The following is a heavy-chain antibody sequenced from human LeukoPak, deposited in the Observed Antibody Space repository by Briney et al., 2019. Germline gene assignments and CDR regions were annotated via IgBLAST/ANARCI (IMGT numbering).Heavy chain of an antibody. CDR3: VVCGSPGY. CDR1: GLAFSAYK. J-gene: IGHJ4*02. D-gene: IGHD2-15*01. V-gene: IGHV3-74*01. Sequence: GGSMRLSCAASGLAFSAYKMHWVRQAPRKGLVWVSRIPTDGYTTDYADFVQGRFPASGDNPQHTLSLEVNGVIAEDTPVFLCVVCGSPGYWGQGTLVTVSS. CDR2: IPTDGYTT.